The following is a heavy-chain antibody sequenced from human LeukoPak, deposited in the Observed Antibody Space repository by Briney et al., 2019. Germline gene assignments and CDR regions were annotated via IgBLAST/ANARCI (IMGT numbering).Heavy chain of an antibody. CDR3: ARHGSLLYGLDY. V-gene: IGHV4-59*08. D-gene: IGHD4-17*01. J-gene: IGHJ4*02. Sequence: SETLSLTCTVSGGSISSYYWSWIRQPPGKGLEWIGYIYYSGSTNYNPSLKSRDTISVDTSKNQFSLKLSSVTAADTAVYYCARHGSLLYGLDYWGQGTLVTVSS. CDR2: IYYSGST. CDR1: GGSISSYY.